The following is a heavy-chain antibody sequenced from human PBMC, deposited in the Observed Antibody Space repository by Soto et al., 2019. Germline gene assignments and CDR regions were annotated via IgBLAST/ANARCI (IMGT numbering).Heavy chain of an antibody. V-gene: IGHV4-30-2*01. D-gene: IGHD3-3*01. J-gene: IGHJ5*02. CDR1: GGSISSGGYS. CDR3: ARVPGDFWSGYYSWFDP. CDR2: LYHRGST. Sequence: QLQLQESGSALLKPSHTLSLTCAVSGGSISSGGYSWSWIRQPPGKGLEWIGYLYHRGSTYYDPPRERGVTVSGDRSKNQFSRKMSSVTAADTAVYYCARVPGDFWSGYYSWFDPWGQGSLVTVSS.